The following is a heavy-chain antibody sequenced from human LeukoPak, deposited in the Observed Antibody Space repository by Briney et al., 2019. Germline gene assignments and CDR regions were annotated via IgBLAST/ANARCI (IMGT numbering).Heavy chain of an antibody. V-gene: IGHV1-8*03. D-gene: IGHD6-13*01. J-gene: IGHJ5*02. CDR2: MNPNSDNT. CDR3: ARSHVAAAGIPCFDP. CDR1: GYTFTSYD. Sequence: GASVKVSCKASGYTFTSYDINWVRQATGQGLEWMGWMNPNSDNTGYAQKLQGRVTITRNTSISTAYIELSSLRSSDTAVYYCARSHVAAAGIPCFDPWGQGTLVTVSS.